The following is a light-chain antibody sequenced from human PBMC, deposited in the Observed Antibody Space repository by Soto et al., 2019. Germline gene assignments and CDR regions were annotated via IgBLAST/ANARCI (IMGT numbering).Light chain of an antibody. J-gene: IGKJ4*01. Sequence: EIVMTQSPATLSVSPGERATLSCRASQSVSSNLAWYQQKPGQAHGLLIYGASTRSTGIPARFSGSGSGTEFTLTISSLQSEDFAVYYCQQYNNWAPAPTFGGGTKVEIK. CDR3: QQYNNWAPAPT. CDR2: GAS. V-gene: IGKV3-15*01. CDR1: QSVSSN.